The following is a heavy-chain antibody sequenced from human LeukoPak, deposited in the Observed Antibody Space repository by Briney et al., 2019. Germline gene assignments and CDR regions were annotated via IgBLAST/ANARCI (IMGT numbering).Heavy chain of an antibody. CDR1: GFTFSSYA. CDR2: ISGSGGST. CDR3: AKDLLGSGSYYDY. J-gene: IGHJ4*02. D-gene: IGHD3-10*01. V-gene: IGHV3-23*01. Sequence: GGSLRLSCAASGFTFSSYAMSWVRQAPGKGLEWVSAISGSGGSTYYADSVKGRFTISRDDSKNTLYLQMNSLRAEDTAVYYCAKDLLGSGSYYDYWGQGTLVTVST.